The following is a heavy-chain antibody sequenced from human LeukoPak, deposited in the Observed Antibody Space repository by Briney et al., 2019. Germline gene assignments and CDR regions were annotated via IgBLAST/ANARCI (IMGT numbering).Heavy chain of an antibody. CDR2: IIPIFGTA. D-gene: IGHD1-26*01. V-gene: IGHV1-69*05. CDR3: ARDRFRGSYSPSPPAPHGNWFDP. CDR1: GGTFSSYA. Sequence: SVKVSCKASGGTFSSYAISWVRQAPGQGLEWMGGIIPIFGTANYAQKFQGRVTITTDESTSTAYMELSSLRSEDTAVYYCARDRFRGSYSPSPPAPHGNWFDPWGQGTLVTVSS. J-gene: IGHJ5*02.